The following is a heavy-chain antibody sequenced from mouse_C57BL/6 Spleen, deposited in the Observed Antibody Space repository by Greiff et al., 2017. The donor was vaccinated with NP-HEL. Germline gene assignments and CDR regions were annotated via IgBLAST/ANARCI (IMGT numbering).Heavy chain of an antibody. V-gene: IGHV1-53*01. CDR2: INPSNGGT. J-gene: IGHJ2*01. CDR3: ARGGNWDVDY. CDR1: GYTFTSYW. Sequence: VKLKQPGTELVKPGASVKLSCKASGYTFTSYWMPWVKQRPGQGLEWIGNINPSNGGTNYNAKFKSKATLTVDKSSSTAAMQLSSLTSEDSAVYYCARGGNWDVDYWGQGTTLTVSS. D-gene: IGHD4-1*01.